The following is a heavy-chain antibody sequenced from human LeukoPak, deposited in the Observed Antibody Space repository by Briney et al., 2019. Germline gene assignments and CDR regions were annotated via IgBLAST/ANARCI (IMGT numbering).Heavy chain of an antibody. D-gene: IGHD2-15*01. J-gene: IGHJ4*02. Sequence: PGGSLRLSCAASEFTFSNAWMSWVRQAPGKGLEWVGRIKSKSDGGTTDYAAPVKGRFTLSRDDSKNTLYLQMNSLKTEDTAVYYCTTDGDIVIRVFHYWGQGTLVTVSS. CDR3: TTDGDIVIRVFHY. CDR1: EFTFSNAW. CDR2: IKSKSDGGTT. V-gene: IGHV3-15*01.